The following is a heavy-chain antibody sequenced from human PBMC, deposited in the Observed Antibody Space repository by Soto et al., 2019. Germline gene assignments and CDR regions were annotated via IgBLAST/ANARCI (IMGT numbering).Heavy chain of an antibody. CDR1: AGSISTINYY. J-gene: IGHJ3*01. D-gene: IGHD2-8*01. CDR2: ISYSGST. Sequence: QVQLQESGPGLVRPSQTLSLTCTVSAGSISTINYYWSWIRQHPEKGLEWIGYISYSGSTFYHSSLTRRLTXSXSTSKKQFSLTLTSVTAADTAVYYCARSAQWDGFDPWGQGTMVTVSS. V-gene: IGHV4-31*03. CDR3: ARSAQWDGFDP.